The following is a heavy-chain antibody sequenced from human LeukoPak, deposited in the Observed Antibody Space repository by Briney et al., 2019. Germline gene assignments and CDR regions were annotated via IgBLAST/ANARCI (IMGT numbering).Heavy chain of an antibody. Sequence: PSETLSLTCTVSGGSISSYYWSWIRQPAGKGLEWIGRIYASGSTNYNPSLKSRVTMSVDTSKNQFSLKLNSVTAADTAVYFCARGAYPEGGVTKYFQDWGQGTLVTVSS. CDR2: IYASGST. V-gene: IGHV4-4*07. CDR3: ARGAYPEGGVTKYFQD. CDR1: GGSISSYY. J-gene: IGHJ1*01. D-gene: IGHD3-16*01.